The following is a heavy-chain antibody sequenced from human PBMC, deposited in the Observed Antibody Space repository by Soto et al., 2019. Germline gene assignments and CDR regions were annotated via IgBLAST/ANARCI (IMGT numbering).Heavy chain of an antibody. CDR3: ARDRVEARRGYYYYYGMDV. D-gene: IGHD6-6*01. CDR1: GFTFSSYA. CDR2: ISYDGSNK. Sequence: PGGSLRLSCAASGFTFSSYAMHWVRQAPGKGLEWVAVISYDGSNKYYADSVKGRFTISRDNSKNTLYLQMNSLRAEDTAVYYCARDRVEARRGYYYYYGMDVWGQGTTVSVSS. J-gene: IGHJ6*02. V-gene: IGHV3-30-3*01.